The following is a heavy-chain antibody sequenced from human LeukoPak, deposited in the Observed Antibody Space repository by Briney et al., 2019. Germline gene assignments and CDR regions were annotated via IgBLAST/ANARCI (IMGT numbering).Heavy chain of an antibody. V-gene: IGHV4-59*02. CDR1: GGSVSSYY. CDR3: ASGEYVNWFDP. J-gene: IGHJ5*02. D-gene: IGHD2-2*01. Sequence: KLSETLSLTCTVSGGSVSSYYWSWIRQPPGKGLEWIGYIYYSGSTNYNPSLKSRVTISVDTSKNQFSLKLSSVTAAYTAVYYCASGEYVNWFDPWGQGTLVTVSS. CDR2: IYYSGST.